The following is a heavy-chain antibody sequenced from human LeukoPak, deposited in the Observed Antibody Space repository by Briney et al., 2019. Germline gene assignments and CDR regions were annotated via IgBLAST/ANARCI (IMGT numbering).Heavy chain of an antibody. Sequence: SETLSLTCAVYGGSFSGYYWSWIRQPPGKGLEWIGEINHSGSTNYNPSLKSRVTISVDTSKNQFSLKPSSVTAADTAVYYCARGGGVVVTASQRYFDLWGRGTLVTVSS. CDR3: ARGGGVVVTASQRYFDL. D-gene: IGHD2-21*02. CDR2: INHSGST. V-gene: IGHV4-34*01. J-gene: IGHJ2*01. CDR1: GGSFSGYY.